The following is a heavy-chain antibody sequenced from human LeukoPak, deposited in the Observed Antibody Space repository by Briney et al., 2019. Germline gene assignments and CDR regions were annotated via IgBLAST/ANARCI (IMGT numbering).Heavy chain of an antibody. Sequence: GGSLRLSCAASGFTFSLYEMNWVRQAPGKGLEWVSYISSSGTIYYADSVKGRFTISRDNAKSSLYLQMNSLRVEDTAIYYCARGRTGSYYSDYWGQGTLVTVSS. CDR1: GFTFSLYE. D-gene: IGHD6-6*01. J-gene: IGHJ4*02. V-gene: IGHV3-48*03. CDR2: ISSSGTI. CDR3: ARGRTGSYYSDY.